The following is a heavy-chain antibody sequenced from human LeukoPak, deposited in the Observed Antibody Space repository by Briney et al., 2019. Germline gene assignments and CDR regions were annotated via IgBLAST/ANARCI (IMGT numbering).Heavy chain of an antibody. CDR1: AYPLTNHY. D-gene: IGHD6-25*01. Sequence: SETLSLTCAVYAYPLTNHYWIWIRQPPGKGLEWIGEINHSGGTNYNPSLKSRVTISVDTSKNQFFLKLTSVTAADTAVYYCARGPAAIDPWGQGTLVTVSS. CDR2: INHSGGT. V-gene: IGHV4-34*01. J-gene: IGHJ5*02. CDR3: ARGPAAIDP.